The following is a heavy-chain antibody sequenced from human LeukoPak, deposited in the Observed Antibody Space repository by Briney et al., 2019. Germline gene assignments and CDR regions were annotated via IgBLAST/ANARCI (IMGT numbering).Heavy chain of an antibody. Sequence: SETLSLTCTVSGGSISSYYWRWIRQPPGKELEWIGYIYYSGSTTYNPSPKSRVTISVETSKHQFCLKLSSVSAADTAVYYCARGGEGYNVDHWGQGTLVTVSS. CDR1: GGSISSYY. CDR3: ARGGEGYNVDH. J-gene: IGHJ4*02. V-gene: IGHV4-59*01. D-gene: IGHD5-24*01. CDR2: IYYSGST.